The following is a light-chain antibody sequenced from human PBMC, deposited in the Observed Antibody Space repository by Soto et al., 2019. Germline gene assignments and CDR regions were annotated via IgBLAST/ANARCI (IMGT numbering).Light chain of an antibody. CDR3: QQYGGSPYT. J-gene: IGKJ2*01. Sequence: EIVLTQSPGTLSLSPVERATLSCRARQSFANGYLAWYQQRPGQAPRRLIYGASTRATGITDRFSGSVSVTDFTLAISRLEPDDFSVYYWQQYGGSPYTLVPGTKLEIK. V-gene: IGKV3-20*01. CDR1: QSFANGY. CDR2: GAS.